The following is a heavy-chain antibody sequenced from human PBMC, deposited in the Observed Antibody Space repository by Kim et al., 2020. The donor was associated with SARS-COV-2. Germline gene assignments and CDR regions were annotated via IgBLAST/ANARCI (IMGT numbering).Heavy chain of an antibody. CDR3: ARVDIVATMSYYFYGMDV. Sequence: ASVKVSCKASGYTFTGYYMHWVRQAPGQGLEWMGRINPNSGDTTYAHKFQGRVTMTRDTSISTAYMELSRLKSDDTAIYYCARVDIVATMSYYFYGMDVW. CDR2: INPNSGDT. D-gene: IGHD5-12*01. CDR1: GYTFTGYY. V-gene: IGHV1-2*06. J-gene: IGHJ6*01.